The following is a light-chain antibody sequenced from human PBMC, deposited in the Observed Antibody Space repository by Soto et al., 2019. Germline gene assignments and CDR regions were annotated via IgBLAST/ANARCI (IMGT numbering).Light chain of an antibody. CDR3: CEYAGSGV. Sequence: QSALTQPASVSGSPGQSITISCTGTSSDVGSYNLVSWYQQHPGKAPKLMIYEGSKRPSGVSNRFSGSKSGNTASLTISGHQAEDETDYYCCEYAGSGVFGGGTKLTVL. CDR2: EGS. V-gene: IGLV2-23*01. J-gene: IGLJ3*02. CDR1: SSDVGSYNL.